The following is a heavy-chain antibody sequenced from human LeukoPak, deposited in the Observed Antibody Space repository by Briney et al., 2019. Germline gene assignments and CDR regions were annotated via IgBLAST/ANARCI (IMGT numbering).Heavy chain of an antibody. J-gene: IGHJ5*02. CDR2: IWYDGSNK. V-gene: IGHV3-33*01. D-gene: IGHD5-18*01. CDR1: GFTFSSYG. Sequence: GGSLRLSCAASGFTFSSYGMHWVRQAPGKGLEWVAVIWYDGSNKYYADSVKGRFTISRDNSMNTLYLQMNSLRAEDTAVYYCARDIVQGGYSSGGWFDPWGQGTLVTVSS. CDR3: ARDIVQGGYSSGGWFDP.